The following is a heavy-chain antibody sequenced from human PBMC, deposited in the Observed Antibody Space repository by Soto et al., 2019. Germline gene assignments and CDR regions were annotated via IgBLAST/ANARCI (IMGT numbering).Heavy chain of an antibody. CDR3: ARSQGSSTSLEIYYYYYYGMAV. V-gene: IGHV1-69*01. J-gene: IGHJ6*02. Sequence: QVQLVQSGAEVKKPGSSVKVSCKASGGTFSSYAISWVRQAPGQGLEWMGGIIPIPGTANYAQKFQGRVTITADEATSTAYRELSSLRSEDTAVYYCARSQGSSTSLEIYYYYYYGMAVWGQGTTVTVSS. CDR1: GGTFSSYA. CDR2: IIPIPGTA. D-gene: IGHD2-2*01.